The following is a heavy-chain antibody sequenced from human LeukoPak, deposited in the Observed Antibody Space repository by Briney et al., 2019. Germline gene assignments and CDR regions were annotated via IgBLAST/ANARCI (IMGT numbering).Heavy chain of an antibody. J-gene: IGHJ4*02. CDR2: ISSSGSTI. Sequence: GGSLRLSCAASGFTFNTYAMTWVRQAPGKGLEWVSSISSSGSTIYYADSVKGRFTISRDNAKNSLYLQMNSLRAEDTAVYYCAYIVTTGYWGQGTLVTVSS. V-gene: IGHV3-48*01. D-gene: IGHD4-11*01. CDR1: GFTFNTYA. CDR3: AYIVTTGY.